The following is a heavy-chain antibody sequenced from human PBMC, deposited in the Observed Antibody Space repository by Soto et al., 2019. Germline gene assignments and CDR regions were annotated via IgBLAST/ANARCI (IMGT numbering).Heavy chain of an antibody. CDR2: INHSGST. CDR1: GGSFSGYY. CDR3: ARVTYSSSWDELDY. J-gene: IGHJ4*02. Sequence: PSETLSLTCAVYGGSFSGYYWSWIRQPPGKGLEWIGEINHSGSTNYNPSLKSRVTISVDTSKNQFSLKLSSVTAADTAVYYCARVTYSSSWDELDYWGQGTLVTVSS. D-gene: IGHD6-13*01. V-gene: IGHV4-34*01.